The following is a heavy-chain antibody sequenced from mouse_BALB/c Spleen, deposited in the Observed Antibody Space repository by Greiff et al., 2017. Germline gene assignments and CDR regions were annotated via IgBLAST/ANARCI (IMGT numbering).Heavy chain of an antibody. Sequence: EAGGGLVQPKGSLKLSCAASGFTFNTNAMNWVRQAPGKGLEWVARIRSKSNNYATYYADSVKDRFTISRDDSQSMLYLQMNNLKTEDTAMYYCVRARDYDLWFAYWGQGTLVTVSA. J-gene: IGHJ3*01. CDR2: IRSKSNNYAT. D-gene: IGHD2-4*01. CDR1: GFTFNTNA. CDR3: VRARDYDLWFAY. V-gene: IGHV10S3*01.